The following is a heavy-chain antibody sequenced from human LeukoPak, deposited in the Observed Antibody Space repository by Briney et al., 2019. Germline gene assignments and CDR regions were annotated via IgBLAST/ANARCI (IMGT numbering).Heavy chain of an antibody. D-gene: IGHD3-3*01. V-gene: IGHV1-8*03. Sequence: ASVKVSCKASGYTFTSYDINWVRQATGQGLEWMGWMNPNSGNTGYAQKFQGRVTITRNTSISTAYMELSSLRSEDTAVYYCARGRRDTIFGVVFPEYYFDYWGQGTLVTVSS. CDR1: GYTFTSYD. CDR2: MNPNSGNT. CDR3: ARGRRDTIFGVVFPEYYFDY. J-gene: IGHJ4*02.